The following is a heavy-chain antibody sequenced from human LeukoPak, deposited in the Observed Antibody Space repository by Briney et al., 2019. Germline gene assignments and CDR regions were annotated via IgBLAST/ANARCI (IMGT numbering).Heavy chain of an antibody. CDR2: INGGKGDT. J-gene: IGHJ6*04. V-gene: IGHV1-3*01. D-gene: IGHD1-1*01. CDR1: GYTFTNYA. Sequence: ASVNVSCKTSGYTFTNYAMHWVCQAPGQRLEWMGWINGGKGDTKYSQKFQGRVTFTRDTSASTVYMELSSLTFEDTAVYYCARVENWNDMPFGYYYGMDVWGKGTTVTVSS. CDR3: ARVENWNDMPFGYYYGMDV.